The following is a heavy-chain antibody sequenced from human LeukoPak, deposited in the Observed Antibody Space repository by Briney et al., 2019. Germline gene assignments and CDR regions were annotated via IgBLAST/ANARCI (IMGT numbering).Heavy chain of an antibody. V-gene: IGHV3-7*01. CDR2: IHPEGNEK. CDR3: AEVVLGIWIGAWGYMDV. Sequence: GRTLRLSCAASVFAFRNFWMSGVRGAPGRGLECVADIHPEGNEKYHVESARRRFTNSRDNPKSTLFLILNVLRVEDTALYYCAEVVLGIWIGAWGYMDVWGKGTTVTVSS. D-gene: IGHD3-16*01. CDR1: VFAFRNFW. J-gene: IGHJ6*03.